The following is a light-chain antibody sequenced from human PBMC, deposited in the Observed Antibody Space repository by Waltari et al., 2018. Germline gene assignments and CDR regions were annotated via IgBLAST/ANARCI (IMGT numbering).Light chain of an antibody. CDR3: QQYGTSPFT. V-gene: IGKV3-20*01. J-gene: IGKJ3*01. Sequence: EIVLTQSPGTLYLSPGERATLSCRASQSVSSSYLAWYQQKRGKAPRLLIYGSTRRATGIQDRLSGSGSGTDFTLTISRLEPEDFAVYYCQQYGTSPFTFGPGTKVDIK. CDR2: GST. CDR1: QSVSSSY.